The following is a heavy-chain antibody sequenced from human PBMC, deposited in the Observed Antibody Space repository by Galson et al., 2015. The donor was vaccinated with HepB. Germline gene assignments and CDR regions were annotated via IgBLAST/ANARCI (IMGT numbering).Heavy chain of an antibody. CDR3: ARAPGRGYCSGGSCFFDY. CDR1: GFTFIRYG. V-gene: IGHV3-33*01. Sequence: SLRLSCAASGFTFIRYGMRWVRLAPAKGLEWVALIWFDESNKYYADSVKDRFTISKDNSKNTLYLQMNSLRAEDTAVYYCARAPGRGYCSGGSCFFDYWGQGTLVTVSS. CDR2: IWFDESNK. J-gene: IGHJ4*02. D-gene: IGHD2-15*01.